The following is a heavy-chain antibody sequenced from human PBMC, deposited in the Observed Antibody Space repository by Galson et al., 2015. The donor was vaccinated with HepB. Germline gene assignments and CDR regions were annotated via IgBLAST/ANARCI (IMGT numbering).Heavy chain of an antibody. CDR3: ARGPQWLSFSYFDY. CDR1: GFTFSSYW. V-gene: IGHV3-7*03. Sequence: SLRLSCAVFGFTFSSYWMSWVRQAPGKGLEWVANIKQDGSEKYYVDSVRGRFTISRDNARNSLYLQLNSLRAEDSAVYYCARGPQWLSFSYFDYWGQGTLVTVSS. D-gene: IGHD6-19*01. J-gene: IGHJ4*02. CDR2: IKQDGSEK.